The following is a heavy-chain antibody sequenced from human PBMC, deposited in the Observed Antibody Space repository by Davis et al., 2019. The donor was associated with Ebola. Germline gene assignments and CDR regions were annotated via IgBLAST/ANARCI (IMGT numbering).Heavy chain of an antibody. Sequence: AASVKVSCKASGYTFTSYYMHWVRQAPGQGLEWMGIINPSGGSTTYAQKFQGRVTMTRDTSTSTVYMELNSLRAEDTAVYYCAKVRDSFSRRGHMDVWGQGTTVTVSS. CDR2: INPSGGST. D-gene: IGHD2-15*01. J-gene: IGHJ6*02. CDR3: AKVRDSFSRRGHMDV. CDR1: GYTFTSYY. V-gene: IGHV1-46*01.